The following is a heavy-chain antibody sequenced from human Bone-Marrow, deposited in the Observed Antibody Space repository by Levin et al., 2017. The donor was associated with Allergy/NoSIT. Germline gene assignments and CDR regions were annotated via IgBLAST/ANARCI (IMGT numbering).Heavy chain of an antibody. D-gene: IGHD3-9*01. CDR3: ARGQYDILTGYYGWGSYYYYGMDV. J-gene: IGHJ6*02. CDR2: IIPIFGTA. Sequence: GASVKVSCKASGGTFSSYAISWVRQAPGQGLEWMGGIIPIFGTANYGQKFQGRVTITADESTSTAYMELSSLRSEDTAVYYCARGQYDILTGYYGWGSYYYYGMDVWGQGTTVTVSS. V-gene: IGHV1-69*13. CDR1: GGTFSSYA.